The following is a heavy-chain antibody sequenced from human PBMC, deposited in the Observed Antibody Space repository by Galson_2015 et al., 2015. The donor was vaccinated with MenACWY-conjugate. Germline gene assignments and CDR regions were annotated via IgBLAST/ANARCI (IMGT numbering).Heavy chain of an antibody. CDR2: ISSSSSTI. V-gene: IGHV3-48*02. CDR3: ARVPGYSYGYYDW. CDR1: GFTFSTYS. Sequence: SLRLSCAASGFTFSTYSMIWVRQAPGKGLEWVSYISSSSSTIYYADSVKGRFTISRDNAKNSLYLQMNTLRDEDTAVYYCARVPGYSYGYYDWWGHGTLVTVSS. J-gene: IGHJ4*01. D-gene: IGHD5-18*01.